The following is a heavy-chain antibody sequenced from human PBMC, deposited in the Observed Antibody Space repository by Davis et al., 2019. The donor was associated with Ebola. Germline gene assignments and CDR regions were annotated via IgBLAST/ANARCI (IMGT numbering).Heavy chain of an antibody. CDR1: GYTFTSYF. V-gene: IGHV1-46*01. CDR3: ARSAPHFDY. J-gene: IGHJ4*02. Sequence: AASVKVSCKASGYTFTSYFMHWVRQAPRQGLEWMGMIDPSGGRSFYTQKFQGRVTITADKSTSTAYMELRSLRSDDTAVYYCARSAPHFDYWGQGTLVTVSS. D-gene: IGHD3-3*01. CDR2: IDPSGGRS.